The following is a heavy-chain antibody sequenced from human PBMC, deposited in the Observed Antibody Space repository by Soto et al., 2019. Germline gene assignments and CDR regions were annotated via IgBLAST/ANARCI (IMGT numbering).Heavy chain of an antibody. CDR3: ARESRGTTHYYYYYYGMDV. CDR1: GFTVSSNY. V-gene: IGHV3-53*01. D-gene: IGHD4-17*01. J-gene: IGHJ6*02. CDR2: IYSGGST. Sequence: PGGSLRLSCAASGFTVSSNYMSWVRQAPGKGLEWVSVIYSGGSTYYADSVKGRFTISRDNSKNTLYLQMNSLRAEDTAVYYCARESRGTTHYYYYYYGMDVWGQGTTVTVS.